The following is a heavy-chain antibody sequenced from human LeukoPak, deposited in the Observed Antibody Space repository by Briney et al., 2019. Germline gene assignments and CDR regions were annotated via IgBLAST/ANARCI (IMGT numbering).Heavy chain of an antibody. Sequence: GGSLRLSCAASGFTFSSYAMSWVRQAPGKGLEWVSAISGSGGSTYYADSVKGRFTISRDNSKNTLYLHMNSLRAEDTAVYYSAKDLAFSLAAADRFDPWGQGTLVTVSS. D-gene: IGHD6-13*01. J-gene: IGHJ5*02. CDR2: ISGSGGST. CDR1: GFTFSSYA. CDR3: AKDLAFSLAAADRFDP. V-gene: IGHV3-23*01.